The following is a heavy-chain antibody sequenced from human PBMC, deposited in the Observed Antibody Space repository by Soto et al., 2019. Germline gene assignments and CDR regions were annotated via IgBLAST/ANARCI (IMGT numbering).Heavy chain of an antibody. Sequence: QVQLVESGGGVVQPGRSLRLSCAASGFTFSSYGMHWVRQAPGKGLEWVAVIWYDGSNKYYADSVKGRFTISRDNSKNMLYLQMNSLRAEDTAVYYCARGGGDSNFDYWGQGTLVTVSS. CDR3: ARGGGDSNFDY. V-gene: IGHV3-33*01. J-gene: IGHJ4*02. CDR2: IWYDGSNK. CDR1: GFTFSSYG. D-gene: IGHD2-21*02.